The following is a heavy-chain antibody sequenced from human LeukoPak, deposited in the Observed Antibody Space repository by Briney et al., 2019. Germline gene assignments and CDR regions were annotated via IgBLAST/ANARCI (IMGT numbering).Heavy chain of an antibody. CDR1: GGSISSSSYY. Sequence: PSETLSLTCTVSGGSISSSSYYWGWIRQPPGKGLEWIGSIYYSGSTYYNPSLQSRVTISVDKSNNHFSLRLTSVTAADTAVYYCTTNGWYCLDHWGQGALVTVSS. J-gene: IGHJ1*01. D-gene: IGHD6-19*01. CDR2: IYYSGST. V-gene: IGHV4-39*02. CDR3: TTNGWYCLDH.